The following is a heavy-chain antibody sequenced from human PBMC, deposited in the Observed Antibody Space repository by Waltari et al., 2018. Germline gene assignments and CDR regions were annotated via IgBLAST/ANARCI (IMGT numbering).Heavy chain of an antibody. CDR2: INAGNGNT. J-gene: IGHJ6*02. CDR3: ARVDVRARMDV. Sequence: QVQLVQSGAEVKKPGASVKVSCKASGYTFTSYAMHWVRQAPGQRLEWMGGINAGNGNTKYSQKFQGRVTITRDTSASTAYMELSSLRSEDTAVYYCARVDVRARMDVWGQGTTVTVSS. V-gene: IGHV1-3*01. CDR1: GYTFTSYA. D-gene: IGHD5-12*01.